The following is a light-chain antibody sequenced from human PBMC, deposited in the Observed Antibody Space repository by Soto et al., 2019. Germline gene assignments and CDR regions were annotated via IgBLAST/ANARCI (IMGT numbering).Light chain of an antibody. Sequence: EIVLTQSPATLSLSPGERATLSCRASQSVSSYLAWYQQKPGQAPRLLIYDASNRATGIPSRFSGSGSGTDFTLTSSSLEPEDFAVYYCHQRSNWPITFGQGTRLEIK. CDR2: DAS. CDR1: QSVSSY. J-gene: IGKJ5*01. V-gene: IGKV3-11*01. CDR3: HQRSNWPIT.